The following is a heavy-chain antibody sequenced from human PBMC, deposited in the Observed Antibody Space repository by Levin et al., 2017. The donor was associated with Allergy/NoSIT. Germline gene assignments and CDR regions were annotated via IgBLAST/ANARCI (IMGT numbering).Heavy chain of an antibody. D-gene: IGHD6-13*01. Sequence: GESLKISCKASGYTFTGYYMHWVRQAPGQGLEWMGWINPNSGGTNYAQKFQGRVTMTRDTSISTAYMELSRLRSDDTAVYYCARDADWYSSRGGGWFDPWGQGTLVTVSS. J-gene: IGHJ5*02. V-gene: IGHV1-2*02. CDR1: GYTFTGYY. CDR3: ARDADWYSSRGGGWFDP. CDR2: INPNSGGT.